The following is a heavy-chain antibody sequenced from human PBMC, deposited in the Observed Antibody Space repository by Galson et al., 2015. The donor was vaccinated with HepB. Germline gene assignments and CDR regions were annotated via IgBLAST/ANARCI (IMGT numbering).Heavy chain of an antibody. Sequence: ETLSLTCAVSGGSISSNNWWSWVRQLPGKGLEWIGEIHHGGSTNYKSSLRSRATISVDKSKNQFSLKLNSVTAADTAVYFCARGGGYDPIFYYYMDVWGKGTTVTVSS. V-gene: IGHV4-4*01. J-gene: IGHJ6*03. CDR3: ARGGGYDPIFYYYMDV. D-gene: IGHD5-12*01. CDR2: IHHGGST. CDR1: GGSISSNNW.